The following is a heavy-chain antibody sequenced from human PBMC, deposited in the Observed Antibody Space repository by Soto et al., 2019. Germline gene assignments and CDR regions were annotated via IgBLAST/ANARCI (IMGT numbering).Heavy chain of an antibody. CDR2: INVDGTEK. D-gene: IGHD6-13*01. Sequence: GGSLRLSCAASGFTFSNNCMTWVRQAPGKGLEWVANINVDGTEKYYVDSVKGRFTISKDNAKNSLYLQMNSLRVEDTAVYYCARDRRYSSSRGHYYFDYWGQGTLVTVSS. CDR1: GFTFSNNC. V-gene: IGHV3-7*01. CDR3: ARDRRYSSSRGHYYFDY. J-gene: IGHJ4*02.